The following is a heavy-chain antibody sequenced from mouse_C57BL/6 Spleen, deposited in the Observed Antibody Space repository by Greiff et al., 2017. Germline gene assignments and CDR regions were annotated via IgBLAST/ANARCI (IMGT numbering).Heavy chain of an antibody. J-gene: IGHJ4*01. CDR1: GYTFTDYY. CDR2: INPYNGGT. Sequence: EVQRVESGPVLVKPGASVKMSCKASGYTFTDYYMNWVKQSHGKSLEWIGVINPYNGGTSYNQKFKGKATLTVDKSSSTAYMELNSLTSEDSAVYYCARYPYGSSHYYAMDYWGQGTSVTVSS. V-gene: IGHV1-19*01. CDR3: ARYPYGSSHYYAMDY. D-gene: IGHD1-1*01.